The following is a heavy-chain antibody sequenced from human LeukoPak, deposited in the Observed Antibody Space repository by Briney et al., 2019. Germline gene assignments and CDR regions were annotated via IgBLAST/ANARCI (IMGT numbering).Heavy chain of an antibody. Sequence: GGSLRLSCAASGFTFSSHAMSWVRQAPGKGLEWVSTITGSGDNTYYADSVKGRFTILKDNSKNTLYLQMNSLRAEDTAVYYCAKAIERAFDIWGQGTMVTVSS. J-gene: IGHJ3*02. V-gene: IGHV3-23*01. CDR3: AKAIERAFDI. CDR1: GFTFSSHA. CDR2: ITGSGDNT. D-gene: IGHD2-21*01.